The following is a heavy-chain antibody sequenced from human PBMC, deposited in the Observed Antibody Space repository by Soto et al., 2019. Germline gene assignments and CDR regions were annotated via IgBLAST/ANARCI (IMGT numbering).Heavy chain of an antibody. Sequence: GGALRLSCGGSGFTLSPYTMNWGRPAPGKGLEWVSGIGCCSGSGTYYADFVKGRFTISRDNSKNMVFLQMNGLRAEDTAVYYCASQGGGSGWWHNPFDIWGQGTMVTVSS. CDR1: GFTLSPYT. CDR3: ASQGGGSGWWHNPFDI. CDR2: IGCCSGSGT. D-gene: IGHD6-19*01. V-gene: IGHV3-23*01. J-gene: IGHJ3*02.